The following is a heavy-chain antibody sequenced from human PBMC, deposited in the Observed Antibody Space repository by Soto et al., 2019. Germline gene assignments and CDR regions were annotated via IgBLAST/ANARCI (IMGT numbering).Heavy chain of an antibody. CDR2: ISGSGGST. CDR3: AKKTGGYDSSGYADY. CDR1: GFTFSSYA. D-gene: IGHD3-22*01. Sequence: GGSLRLSCAASGFTFSSYAMSWVRQAPGKGLEWVSAISGSGGSTYYADSVKGRFTISRDNSKNTLYLQMNSLRAEDTAVYYCAKKTGGYDSSGYADYWGQGTLVTVSS. J-gene: IGHJ4*02. V-gene: IGHV3-23*01.